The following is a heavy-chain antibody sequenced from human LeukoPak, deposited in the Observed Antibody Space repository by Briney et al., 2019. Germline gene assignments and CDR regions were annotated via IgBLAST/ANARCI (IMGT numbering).Heavy chain of an antibody. CDR1: GDSITSFY. V-gene: IGHV4-59*01. D-gene: IGHD6-19*01. CDR2: FYYSRGT. Sequence: SETLSLTCTVSGDSITSFYWSWIRQAPGKGLEWIGYFYYSRGTTYNPSLRSRATISADTSQNQFSLKLRSVTAADTAVYYCARAISAWSYFYYMDVWGKGTTVTVSS. CDR3: ARAISAWSYFYYMDV. J-gene: IGHJ6*03.